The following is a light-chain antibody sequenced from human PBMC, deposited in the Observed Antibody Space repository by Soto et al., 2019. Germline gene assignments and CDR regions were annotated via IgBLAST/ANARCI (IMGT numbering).Light chain of an antibody. J-gene: IGLJ1*01. CDR3: SSYAGSSNV. V-gene: IGLV2-8*01. CDR1: SSDVGGYNY. CDR2: EVN. Sequence: QSVLTQPPSASGSPGQSVAISCTGTSSDVGGYNYVSWSQQHPGKAPKLMIYEVNKRPSGVPDRFSGSKSGNTASLTVSGLQAEDEADYYCSSYAGSSNVFGTGTKVTV.